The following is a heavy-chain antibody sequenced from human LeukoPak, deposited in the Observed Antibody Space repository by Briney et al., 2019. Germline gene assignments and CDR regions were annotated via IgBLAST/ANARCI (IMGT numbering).Heavy chain of an antibody. D-gene: IGHD2-15*01. J-gene: IGHJ4*02. Sequence: GGSLRLSCAASGFTFSRYAMHWVRQAPGKGLEWVAVISYDGSNKYYVGSVKGRFTISRDNSKNTLYLQMNSLRTEDTAVYYCASPGYCSGGSCYDDHDYGDYSRVWSLDYWGQGTLVTVSS. CDR2: ISYDGSNK. CDR3: ASPGYCSGGSCYDDHDYGDYSRVWSLDY. CDR1: GFTFSRYA. V-gene: IGHV3-30-3*01.